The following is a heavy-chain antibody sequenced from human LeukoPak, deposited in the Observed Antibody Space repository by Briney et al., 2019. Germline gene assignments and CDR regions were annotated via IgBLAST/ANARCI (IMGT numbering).Heavy chain of an antibody. CDR3: ARSLTPLTDVDTAMMGY. D-gene: IGHD5-18*01. CDR1: RGTFSSYA. V-gene: IGHV1-69*05. Sequence: SVKVSCKASRGTFSSYAISWVRQAPGQGLEWMGRIIPIFGTANYAQKFQGRVTITTDESTSTAYMELSSLRSEDTAVYYCARSLTPLTDVDTAMMGYWGQGTLVTVSS. J-gene: IGHJ4*02. CDR2: IIPIFGTA.